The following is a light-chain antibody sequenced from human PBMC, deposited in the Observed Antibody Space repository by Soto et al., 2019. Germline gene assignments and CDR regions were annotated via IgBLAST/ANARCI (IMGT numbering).Light chain of an antibody. V-gene: IGKV1-5*01. J-gene: IGKJ1*01. CDR3: HQYNSYS. CDR1: QSISNW. Sequence: DIQMTQSPSTLSASVGDRVTITCRASQSISNWLAWYQQKPGKAPNLLIYDASNLESGVPSRFRGSGSGTEFTLTISSLQPDDFATYYCHQYNSYSFGQGTKVDIK. CDR2: DAS.